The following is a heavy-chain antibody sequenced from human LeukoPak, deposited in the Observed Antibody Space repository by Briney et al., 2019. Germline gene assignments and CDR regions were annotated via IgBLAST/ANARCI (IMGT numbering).Heavy chain of an antibody. J-gene: IGHJ4*02. Sequence: PGGSLRLSCAASGFTFSSYAMSWVRQAPGKGLEWVSAISGSGGSTYYADSVKGRFTISRDNAKNSLYLQMNSLRDEDTAVYYCARGGKSSTDYWGQGTLVIVSS. CDR3: ARGGKSSTDY. V-gene: IGHV3-23*01. CDR1: GFTFSSYA. CDR2: ISGSGGST.